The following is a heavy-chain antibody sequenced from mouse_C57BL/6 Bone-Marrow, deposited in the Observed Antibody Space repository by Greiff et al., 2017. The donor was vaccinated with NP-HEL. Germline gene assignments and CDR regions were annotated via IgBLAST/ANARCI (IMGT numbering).Heavy chain of an antibody. D-gene: IGHD1-1*01. Sequence: QVQLQQPGAELVRPGSSVKLSCKASGYTFTSYWMDWVKQRPGQGLEWIGNIYPSDSETHYNQKFKDKATLTVDKSSSTAYMQLSSLTSEDSAVYYCARGGYYGSSYEAMDYWGQGTSVTVSS. J-gene: IGHJ4*01. CDR1: GYTFTSYW. CDR2: IYPSDSET. CDR3: ARGGYYGSSYEAMDY. V-gene: IGHV1-61*01.